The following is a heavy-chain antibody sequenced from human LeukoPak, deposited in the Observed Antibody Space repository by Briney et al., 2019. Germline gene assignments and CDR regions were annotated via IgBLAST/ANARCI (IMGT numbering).Heavy chain of an antibody. CDR2: ISSSSSYI. J-gene: IGHJ4*02. CDR1: GFTLSSYS. D-gene: IGHD3-9*01. Sequence: GGSLRLSCAASGFTLSSYSMNWVRQAPGKGLEWVSSISSSSSYIYYADSVKGRFTISRDNAKNSLYLQMNSLRAEDTAVYYCARKRDILTGYNDYWGQGTLVTVSS. V-gene: IGHV3-21*01. CDR3: ARKRDILTGYNDY.